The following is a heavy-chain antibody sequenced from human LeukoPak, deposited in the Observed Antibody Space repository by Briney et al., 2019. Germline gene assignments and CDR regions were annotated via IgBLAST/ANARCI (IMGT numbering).Heavy chain of an antibody. D-gene: IGHD3-3*01. J-gene: IGHJ3*02. V-gene: IGHV4-59*01. CDR3: ARVRAYYDFWSGYQPGGDAFDI. CDR1: GGSISSYY. Sequence: SETLSLTCTVSGGSISSYYWSWIRQPPGKGLEWIGYIYYSGSTNYNPSLKSRVTISVDTSKNQFSLKLSSVTAAGTAVYYCARVRAYYDFWSGYQPGGDAFDIWGQGTMVTVSS. CDR2: IYYSGST.